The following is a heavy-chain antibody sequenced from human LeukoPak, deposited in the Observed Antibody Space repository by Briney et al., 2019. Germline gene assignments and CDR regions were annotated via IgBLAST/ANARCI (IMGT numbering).Heavy chain of an antibody. Sequence: ASVKVSCKASGGTFSSYAISWVRQAPGQGLEWMGGIIPIFGTANYAQKFQGRVTITTDESTSTVYMELGSLRPEDTAVYYCARVLGDTPVYFQHWGQGTLVTVSS. J-gene: IGHJ1*01. CDR3: ARVLGDTPVYFQH. CDR2: IIPIFGTA. V-gene: IGHV1-69*05. D-gene: IGHD3-10*01. CDR1: GGTFSSYA.